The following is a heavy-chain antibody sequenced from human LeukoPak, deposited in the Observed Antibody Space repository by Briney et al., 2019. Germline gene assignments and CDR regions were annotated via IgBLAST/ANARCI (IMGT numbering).Heavy chain of an antibody. Sequence: ASVKVSCKASGYTFTGYYMHWVRQAPGQGLEWMGWINPNSGGTNYAQKLQGRVTMTRDTSINTAYMELSRLTSDDTAVYYCARGTTHLWFGEGGNALDIWGQGTMVTVSS. V-gene: IGHV1-2*02. CDR2: INPNSGGT. CDR1: GYTFTGYY. D-gene: IGHD3-10*01. CDR3: ARGTTHLWFGEGGNALDI. J-gene: IGHJ3*02.